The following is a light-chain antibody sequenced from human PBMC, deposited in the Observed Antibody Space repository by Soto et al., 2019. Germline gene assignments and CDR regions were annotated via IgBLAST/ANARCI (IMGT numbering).Light chain of an antibody. V-gene: IGLV1-47*02. CDR3: STWDDSLSGVV. Sequence: QSVLTQPPSASGTPGQRVTISCSGSNTNIGGNFVYWVQQLPGTAPKLLIYNSNQRPSGVPDRFSGSKSGTSASLAISGLRSEDEADYYCSTWDDSLSGVVFGGGTKLTVL. CDR1: NTNIGGNF. CDR2: NSN. J-gene: IGLJ2*01.